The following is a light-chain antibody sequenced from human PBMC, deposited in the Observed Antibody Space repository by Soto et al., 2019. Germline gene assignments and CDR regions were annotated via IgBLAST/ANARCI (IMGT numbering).Light chain of an antibody. CDR2: DAS. CDR1: QGIRND. J-gene: IGKJ1*01. CDR3: QQYSTYPWT. V-gene: IGKV1-17*01. Sequence: DIQMTQYTSSLSASVGDRFTITFRASQGIRNDLGWYQQKPGKAPKVLIFDASSLESGVPSRFSGSGSATEFTLTISSLQPDDFATYYCQQYSTYPWTFGQGTKVDIK.